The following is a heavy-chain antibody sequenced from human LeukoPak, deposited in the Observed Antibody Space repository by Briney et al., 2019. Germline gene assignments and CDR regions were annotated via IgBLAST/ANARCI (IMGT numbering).Heavy chain of an antibody. CDR2: MYPNSGNT. Sequence: ASVKVSCKASGYTFTSYDINWVRQATGQGLERMGWMYPNSGNTGYAQKFQGRVTMTRNTSISTAYMELSSLRSDDTAVYYCARSPLEVVTATTYYYYYYMKVWGKGTTVTIS. J-gene: IGHJ6*03. V-gene: IGHV1-8*01. CDR3: ARSPLEVVTATTYYYYYYMKV. CDR1: GYTFTSYD. D-gene: IGHD2-21*02.